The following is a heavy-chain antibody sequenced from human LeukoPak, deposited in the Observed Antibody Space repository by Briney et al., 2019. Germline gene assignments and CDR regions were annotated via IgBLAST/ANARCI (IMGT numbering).Heavy chain of an antibody. Sequence: SVKVSCKASGGTFSSYAISWVQQAPGQGIEWMGGIIPIFGTANYAQKFQGRVTITADESTSTAYMELSSLRSEDTAVYYCARAGCSSTSCYQAMDVWGKGTTVTVSS. CDR1: GGTFSSYA. D-gene: IGHD2-2*01. V-gene: IGHV1-69*13. J-gene: IGHJ6*03. CDR3: ARAGCSSTSCYQAMDV. CDR2: IIPIFGTA.